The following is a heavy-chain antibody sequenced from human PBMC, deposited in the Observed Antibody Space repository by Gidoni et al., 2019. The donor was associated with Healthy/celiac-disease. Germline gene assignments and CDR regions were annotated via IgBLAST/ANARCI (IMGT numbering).Heavy chain of an antibody. Sequence: QVQLQESGPGLVKPSQTLSLTCTVSGGSISSGSYYWSWIRQPAGKGLEWIGRIYTSGSTNYNPSLKSRVTISVDTSKNQFSLKLSSVTAADTAVYYCARDRYGPEYYFDYWGQGTLVTVSS. CDR3: ARDRYGPEYYFDY. V-gene: IGHV4-61*02. J-gene: IGHJ4*02. D-gene: IGHD5-18*01. CDR1: GGSISSGSYY. CDR2: IYTSGST.